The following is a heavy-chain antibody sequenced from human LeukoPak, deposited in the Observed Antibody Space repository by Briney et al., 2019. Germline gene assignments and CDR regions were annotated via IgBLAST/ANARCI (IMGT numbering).Heavy chain of an antibody. CDR3: AKDVYYDSSGYYRIYYYYYGMDV. Sequence: PGGSLRLSCAASGFTFSSYGMHWVRQAPGKGLEWVAVISYDGSNKYYADSVKGRFTISRDNSKNTLYLQMNSLRAEDTAVYYCAKDVYYDSSGYYRIYYYYYGMDVWGQGTTVTVSS. CDR1: GFTFSSYG. J-gene: IGHJ6*02. V-gene: IGHV3-30*18. D-gene: IGHD3-22*01. CDR2: ISYDGSNK.